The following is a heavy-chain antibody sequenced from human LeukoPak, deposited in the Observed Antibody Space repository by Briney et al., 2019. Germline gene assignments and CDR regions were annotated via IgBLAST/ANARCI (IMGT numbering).Heavy chain of an antibody. D-gene: IGHD5-24*01. Sequence: GGSLRLSCAASGFTFSNYAIYWVRQAPGKGLEWVSVISTDGNYKYYADSVKGRFAVSRDNSKNMLYLQVNSLSADDTAVYYCARRPVATIKGYFDSWGQGTLVTVSS. CDR2: ISTDGNYK. J-gene: IGHJ4*02. CDR1: GFTFSNYA. CDR3: ARRPVATIKGYFDS. V-gene: IGHV3-30*09.